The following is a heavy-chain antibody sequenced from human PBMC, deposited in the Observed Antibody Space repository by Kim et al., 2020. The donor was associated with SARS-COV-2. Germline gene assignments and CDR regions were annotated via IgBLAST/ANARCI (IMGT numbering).Heavy chain of an antibody. CDR1: GFTFSSYA. CDR2: ISGSGGST. V-gene: IGHV3-23*01. J-gene: IGHJ4*02. Sequence: GGSLRLSCAASGFTFSSYAMSWVRQAPGKGLEWVSAISGSGGSTYYADSVKGRFTISRDNSKNTLYLQMNSLRAEDTAVYYCAKDLGYPTQWIAAAGDYWGQGTLVTVSS. CDR3: AKDLGYPTQWIAAAGDY. D-gene: IGHD6-13*01.